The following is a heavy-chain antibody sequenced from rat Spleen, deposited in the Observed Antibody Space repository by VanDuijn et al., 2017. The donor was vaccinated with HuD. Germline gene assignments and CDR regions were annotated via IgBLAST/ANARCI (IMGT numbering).Heavy chain of an antibody. CDR2: ISYDGSST. V-gene: IGHV5-29*01. Sequence: EVQLVESDGGLVQPGRSLKLSCAASGFTFSDYYMAWVRQAPTKGLEWVATISYDGSSTYYRDSVKGRFTISRDNAKSTLYLQMDSLRSEDTATYYCARHAYSPFDYWGQGVMVTVSS. D-gene: IGHD2-6*01. CDR1: GFTFSDYY. CDR3: ARHAYSPFDY. J-gene: IGHJ2*01.